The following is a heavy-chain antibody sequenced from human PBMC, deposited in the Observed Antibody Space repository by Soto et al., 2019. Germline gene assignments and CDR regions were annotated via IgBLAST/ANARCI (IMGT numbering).Heavy chain of an antibody. CDR3: ARGVDNGVDV. V-gene: IGHV1-8*01. CDR1: GYTFTSYD. J-gene: IGHJ6*02. Sequence: QVQLVQSGAEVTKPGASVKVSCKASGYTFTSYDINWVRQATGQGLEWMGWMSPNSGATGDPQMFPGRVTMTRDTSISTVYMELSNLTSEDTAIYYCARGVDNGVDVWGQGSTVAVSS. CDR2: MSPNSGAT. D-gene: IGHD2-8*01.